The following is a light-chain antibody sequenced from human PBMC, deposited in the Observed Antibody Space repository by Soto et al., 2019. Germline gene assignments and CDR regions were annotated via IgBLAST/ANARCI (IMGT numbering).Light chain of an antibody. CDR1: QTVSTY. Sequence: EIVLTQSPGTLSLSPGERATRSCRASQTVSTYLSWYQQKPGQAPRLLIYGASSRATGIPDRFSGSGSGTDFSLTISRLEHEDFAVYYCQHYGSSRTFGQGTKVEIK. J-gene: IGKJ1*01. CDR3: QHYGSSRT. CDR2: GAS. V-gene: IGKV3-20*01.